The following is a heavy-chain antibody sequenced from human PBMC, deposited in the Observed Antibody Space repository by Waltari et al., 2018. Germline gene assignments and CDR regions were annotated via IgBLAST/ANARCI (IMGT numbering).Heavy chain of an antibody. CDR3: AREQYSRGWEWFDP. Sequence: QVTLKESGPALVKPTQTLTLTCTFSGFSMNTDGMRVSWIRQPPGKALEWLARIDWDDDEFYSASLKTRLTISKDTSKNQVVLTMTNVDPADTATYYCAREQYSRGWEWFDPWGQGTLVTVSS. V-gene: IGHV2-70*04. CDR1: GFSMNTDGMR. CDR2: IDWDDDE. J-gene: IGHJ5*02. D-gene: IGHD3-22*01.